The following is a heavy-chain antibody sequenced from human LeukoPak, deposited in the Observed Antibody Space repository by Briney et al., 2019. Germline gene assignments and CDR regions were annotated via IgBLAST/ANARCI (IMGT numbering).Heavy chain of an antibody. CDR1: GYIFISYA. D-gene: IGHD3-10*01. J-gene: IGHJ6*02. CDR2: INVGNGNS. Sequence: EASVKVSCKASGYIFISYAMHWVRQAPGQRPEWMGWINVGNGNSRYSQKFQGRVIISRDTSASTADMELSNLRSEDTAVYYCARGIYYGSGRGPMDVWGQGTTVTVSS. V-gene: IGHV1-3*01. CDR3: ARGIYYGSGRGPMDV.